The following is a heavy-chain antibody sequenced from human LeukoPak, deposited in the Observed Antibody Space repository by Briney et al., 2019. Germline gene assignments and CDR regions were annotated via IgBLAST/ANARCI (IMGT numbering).Heavy chain of an antibody. CDR2: ISYDGSNK. CDR3: AKDHLPITIFGVVIKAYYGMDV. CDR1: GFTFSSYG. Sequence: PGGSLRLSCAASGFTFSSYGMHWVRQAPGKGLEWVAVISYDGSNKYYADSVKGRFTISRDNSKNTLYLQMNSLGAEDTAVYYCAKDHLPITIFGVVIKAYYGMDVWGQGTTVTVSS. D-gene: IGHD3-3*01. J-gene: IGHJ6*02. V-gene: IGHV3-30*18.